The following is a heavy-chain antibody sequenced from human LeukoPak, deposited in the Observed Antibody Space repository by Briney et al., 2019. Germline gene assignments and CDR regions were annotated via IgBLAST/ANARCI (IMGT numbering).Heavy chain of an antibody. J-gene: IGHJ4*02. CDR1: GGTFSNYA. CDR2: IIPMFGTA. D-gene: IGHD5-12*01. V-gene: IGHV1-69*06. CDR3: ARGYSGHKPRFDD. Sequence: SVKVSCKASGGTFSNYAITWVRQAPGQGLEWMGGIIPMFGTANYAQKFQGRVTITADKSTSTANMELSSLRSEDTAVYYCARGYSGHKPRFDDWGQGTLVTVSS.